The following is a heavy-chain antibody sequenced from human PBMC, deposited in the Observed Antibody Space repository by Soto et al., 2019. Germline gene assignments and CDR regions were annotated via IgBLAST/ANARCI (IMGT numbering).Heavy chain of an antibody. V-gene: IGHV3-23*01. Sequence: LRLSCAPSGFTFSSYAMGWVRQGPGKGLEWVAVVSIGGSTHYADSVRGRFTISRDNSKNTLYLQMNSLTAEDAAVYFCAKRRGAGGHFDYWGQGALVTVSS. D-gene: IGHD2-15*01. CDR1: GFTFSSYA. CDR3: AKRRGAGGHFDY. CDR2: VSIGGST. J-gene: IGHJ4*02.